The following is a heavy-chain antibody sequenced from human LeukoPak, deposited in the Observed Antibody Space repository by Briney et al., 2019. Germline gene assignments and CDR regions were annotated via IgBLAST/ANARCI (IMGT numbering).Heavy chain of an antibody. D-gene: IGHD2-15*01. V-gene: IGHV3-7*01. CDR2: IKQDGSET. CDR3: ARDLMGAAHYFQH. Sequence: GGSLRLSCAASGFTFSNYWMNWVRQAPGKGLECLANIKQDGSETYYADSVKGRFTISRDNAKNSLYLQMNSLRAEDTAVYYCARDLMGAAHYFQHWGQGTLVTVSS. J-gene: IGHJ1*01. CDR1: GFTFSNYW.